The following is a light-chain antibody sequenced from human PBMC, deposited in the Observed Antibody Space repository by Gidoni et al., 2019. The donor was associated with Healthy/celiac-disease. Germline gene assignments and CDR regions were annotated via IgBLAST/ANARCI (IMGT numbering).Light chain of an antibody. CDR3: QQYYSTPCS. CDR2: WAS. J-gene: IGKJ2*04. CDR1: PSVLYSSNNKNY. V-gene: IGKV4-1*01. Sequence: DIVMTQSPDSLAVSLGEWATINCQSSPSVLYSSNNKNYLAWYQQKPGQPPKLLISWASTRESGVPDRFSGSGSGTDFTLTIGSLQAEDVAVYYCQQYYSTPCSFGQGTKLEIK.